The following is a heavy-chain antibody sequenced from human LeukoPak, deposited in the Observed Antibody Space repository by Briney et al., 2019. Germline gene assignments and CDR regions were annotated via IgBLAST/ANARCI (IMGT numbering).Heavy chain of an antibody. CDR2: IFYSGST. CDR1: GGSISSGGYY. V-gene: IGHV4-31*03. J-gene: IGHJ4*02. CDR3: ARTRYSSSYHAFDN. Sequence: SETLSLTCTVSGGSISSGGYYWSWIRQHPGKGLEWIGYIFYSGSTYYNPSLKSRVTISVDASKNQFSLKLSSVTAADTAVYYCARTRYSSSYHAFDNWGQGTLVTVSS. D-gene: IGHD3-3*01.